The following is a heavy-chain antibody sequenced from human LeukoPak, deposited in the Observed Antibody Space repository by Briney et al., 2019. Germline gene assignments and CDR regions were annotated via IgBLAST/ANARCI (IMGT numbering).Heavy chain of an antibody. CDR2: IYYSGNS. J-gene: IGHJ6*03. CDR1: GGSISPYY. CDR3: ARATLRSNYGNYYFMDV. Sequence: SETLSLTCAVSGGSISPYYWSWILQPPGKPLEWIGYIYYSGNSGSNPSLKSRVTISVDTSKNQFSLDLASVTAADSAVYYCARATLRSNYGNYYFMDVWGKGTTVTVSS. V-gene: IGHV4-59*01. D-gene: IGHD4-11*01.